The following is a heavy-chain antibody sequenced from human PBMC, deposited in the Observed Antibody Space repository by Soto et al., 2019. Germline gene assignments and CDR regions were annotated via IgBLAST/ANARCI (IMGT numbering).Heavy chain of an antibody. CDR2: ISNSGGST. J-gene: IGHJ4*02. D-gene: IGHD1-26*01. Sequence: GGSLRLSCAASGFTFSSYAMSWVRQAPGKGLEWVSSISNSGGSTYYADSVKGRFTISRDNFKNTLYLVMNSLRAEDTALYYCAKAWVVGAIPGAFDYWGQETLVTVSS. CDR3: AKAWVVGAIPGAFDY. CDR1: GFTFSSYA. V-gene: IGHV3-23*01.